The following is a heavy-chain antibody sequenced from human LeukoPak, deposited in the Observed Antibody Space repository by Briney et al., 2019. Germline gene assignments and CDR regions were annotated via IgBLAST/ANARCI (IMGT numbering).Heavy chain of an antibody. D-gene: IGHD1-26*01. CDR3: ARREIFGAFDI. Sequence: GESLKISCKSSGYTFSSYWIGWVRQMPGKGLEWMGIIYPGDSDTRYSPSFQGQVTISADKSISTAYLQWSSLKASDTAMYYCARREIFGAFDIWGQGTMVTVSS. V-gene: IGHV5-51*01. CDR2: IYPGDSDT. CDR1: GYTFSSYW. J-gene: IGHJ3*02.